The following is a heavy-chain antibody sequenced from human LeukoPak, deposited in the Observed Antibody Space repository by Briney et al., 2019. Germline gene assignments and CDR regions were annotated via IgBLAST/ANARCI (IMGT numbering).Heavy chain of an antibody. CDR3: AGGGCLLDY. CDR2: INGDGSIT. D-gene: IGHD2-15*01. Sequence: GGSLRLSCAASGFTFSGDWLHWVRQAPGKGLVWVSRINGDGSITSYADSVKGRFTISRDNAKNTLYLQMTSLRAEDTAVYYCAGGGCLLDYWGQGTLVTVSS. V-gene: IGHV3-74*01. J-gene: IGHJ4*02. CDR1: GFTFSGDW.